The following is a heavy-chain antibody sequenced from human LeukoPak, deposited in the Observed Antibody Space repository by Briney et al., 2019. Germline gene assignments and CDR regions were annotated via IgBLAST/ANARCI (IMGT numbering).Heavy chain of an antibody. CDR2: INPSGGST. CDR3: ARERGYSYGHGPDLFDY. J-gene: IGHJ4*02. V-gene: IGHV1-46*01. CDR1: GYTFTSYD. Sequence: ASVKVSCKASGYTFTSYDINWVRQAPGQGLERMGIINPSGGSTSYAQKCQGRVTMTRDTSTSTVYIELSSLRSEDTAVYYCARERGYSYGHGPDLFDYWGQGTMVTVSS. D-gene: IGHD5-18*01.